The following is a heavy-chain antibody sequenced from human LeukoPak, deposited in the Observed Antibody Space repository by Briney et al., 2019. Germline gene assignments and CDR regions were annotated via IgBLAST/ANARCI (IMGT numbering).Heavy chain of an antibody. Sequence: ASVKVSCKASGYTFTSYGISWVRQAPGQGLEWMGWISAYNGKTNYAQKLQGRVTMTTDTSTSTAYMELRSLRSDDAAVYYCARDYEDYGDYAGFDYWGQGIPVTVSS. D-gene: IGHD4-17*01. V-gene: IGHV1-18*01. CDR3: ARDYEDYGDYAGFDY. J-gene: IGHJ4*02. CDR1: GYTFTSYG. CDR2: ISAYNGKT.